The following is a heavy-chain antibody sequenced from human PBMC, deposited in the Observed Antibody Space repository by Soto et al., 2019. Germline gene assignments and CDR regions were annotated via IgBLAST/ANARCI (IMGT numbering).Heavy chain of an antibody. CDR3: ARGLYCSSTSCYDYYYYGMDV. Sequence: GGSLRLSCAASGFTFSSYAMHWVRQAPGKGLEWVAVISYDGSNKYYADSVKGRFTISRDNSKNTLYLQMNSLRAEDTAVYYCARGLYCSSTSCYDYYYYGMDVWGQGTTVTVSS. V-gene: IGHV3-30-3*01. J-gene: IGHJ6*02. D-gene: IGHD2-2*01. CDR1: GFTFSSYA. CDR2: ISYDGSNK.